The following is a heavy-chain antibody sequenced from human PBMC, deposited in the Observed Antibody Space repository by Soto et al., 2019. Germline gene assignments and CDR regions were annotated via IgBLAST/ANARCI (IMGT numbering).Heavy chain of an antibody. CDR3: AKESAYSSSWYAPGFDY. CDR1: GFTFSSYA. V-gene: IGHV3-23*01. J-gene: IGHJ4*02. Sequence: GGSLRLSCAASGFTFSSYAMSWVRQAPGKGLEWVSAISGSGGSTYYADSVKGRFTISRDNSKNTLYLQMNSLRAEDTAVYYCAKESAYSSSWYAPGFDYWGQGTLVTVSS. D-gene: IGHD6-13*01. CDR2: ISGSGGST.